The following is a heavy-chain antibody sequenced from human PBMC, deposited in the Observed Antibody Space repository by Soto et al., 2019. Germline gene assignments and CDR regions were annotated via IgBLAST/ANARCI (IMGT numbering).Heavy chain of an antibody. CDR2: IYPGDSDT. Sequence: PXESLNISCQGSGCSFNTYWIGWVRQMPGKGLEWMGIIYPGDSDTRYIPSFQGQVTISADKSISTASLQWSSLKASDTAIYYCARLRYCSGGSCYPDLWGRGSLVTVSS. CDR1: GCSFNTYW. CDR3: ARLRYCSGGSCYPDL. J-gene: IGHJ2*01. V-gene: IGHV5-51*01. D-gene: IGHD2-15*01.